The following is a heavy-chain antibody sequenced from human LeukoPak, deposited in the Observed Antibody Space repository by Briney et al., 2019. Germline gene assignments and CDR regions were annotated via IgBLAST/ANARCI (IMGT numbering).Heavy chain of an antibody. CDR2: IYYSGST. CDR1: GGSISSSSYY. V-gene: IGHV4-39*07. D-gene: IGHD3-10*01. CDR3: ARDRVGFYYGSGSPVY. J-gene: IGHJ4*02. Sequence: SETLSLTCTVSGGSISSSSYYWGWIRQPPGKGLEWIGSIYYSGSTYYNPSLKSRVTISVDTSKNQFSLKLSSVTAADTAVYYCARDRVGFYYGSGSPVYWGQGTLVTVSS.